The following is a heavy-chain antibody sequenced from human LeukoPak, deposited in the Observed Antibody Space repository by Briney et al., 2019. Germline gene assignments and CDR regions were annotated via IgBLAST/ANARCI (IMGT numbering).Heavy chain of an antibody. Sequence: SETLSLTCTVSGGSISSYYWSWIWQPPGKGLEWIGYIYYSGSTNYNPSLKSRVTISVDTSKNQFSLKLSSVTAADTAVYYCARSSSSWYQGWFDPWGQGTLVTVSS. CDR2: IYYSGST. CDR3: ARSSSSWYQGWFDP. D-gene: IGHD6-13*01. V-gene: IGHV4-59*01. CDR1: GGSISSYY. J-gene: IGHJ5*02.